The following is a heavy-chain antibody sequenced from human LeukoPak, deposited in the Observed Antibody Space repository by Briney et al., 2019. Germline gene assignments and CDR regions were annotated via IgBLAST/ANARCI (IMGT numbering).Heavy chain of an antibody. Sequence: ASVKVSCKASGYTFTSYDINWVRQATGQGLEWMGWMNPNSGNTGYAQKFQGRVTMTRNTSISTAYMELSSLRSEDTAVYYCARGKAKPTYYYYGMDVWGQGTTVTASS. CDR3: ARGKAKPTYYYYGMDV. J-gene: IGHJ6*02. CDR1: GYTFTSYD. V-gene: IGHV1-8*01. CDR2: MNPNSGNT. D-gene: IGHD1-14*01.